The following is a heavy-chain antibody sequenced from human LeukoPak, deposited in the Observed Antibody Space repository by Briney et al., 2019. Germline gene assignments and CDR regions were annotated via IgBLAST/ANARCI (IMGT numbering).Heavy chain of an antibody. CDR2: ISSSSSTI. Sequence: GGSLRLSCAASGFTFSSYSMNWVRQAPGNGLEWVSYISSSSSTIYYADSVKGRFTISRDNAKNSLYLQMNSLRAEDTAVYYCARESAGRGFDPWGQGTLVTVSS. J-gene: IGHJ5*02. CDR1: GFTFSSYS. CDR3: ARESAGRGFDP. V-gene: IGHV3-48*04.